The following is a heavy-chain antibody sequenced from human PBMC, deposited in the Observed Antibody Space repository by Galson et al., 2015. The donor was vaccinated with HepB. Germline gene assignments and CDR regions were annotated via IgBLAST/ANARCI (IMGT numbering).Heavy chain of an antibody. D-gene: IGHD3-16*01. CDR1: GFTFSSYT. CDR3: AKGDVWGPTAINYGLHV. J-gene: IGHJ6*02. CDR2: ISTNGATI. V-gene: IGHV3-48*01. Sequence: SLRLSCAASGFTFSSYTMNWVRQTPGKGLQWVSYISTNGATIHYADSVKGRFTIFRDKAKSTLYLQMNSLRAEDTAVYYCAKGDVWGPTAINYGLHVWGQGTTVTVSS.